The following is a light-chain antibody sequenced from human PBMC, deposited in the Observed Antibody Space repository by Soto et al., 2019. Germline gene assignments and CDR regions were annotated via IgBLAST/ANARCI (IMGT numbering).Light chain of an antibody. CDR3: QCYGSSPRFT. J-gene: IGKJ3*01. CDR2: GTS. V-gene: IGKV3-20*01. CDR1: QSVSSNY. Sequence: EIMMKQSLATLSVTTKERATLSCRASQSVSSNYLAWYQQKPGQAPRLLIYGTSTRATGIPDRFSGSGSGTDFTLTISRLEPEDFAVYYCQCYGSSPRFTFGPGTKVDVK.